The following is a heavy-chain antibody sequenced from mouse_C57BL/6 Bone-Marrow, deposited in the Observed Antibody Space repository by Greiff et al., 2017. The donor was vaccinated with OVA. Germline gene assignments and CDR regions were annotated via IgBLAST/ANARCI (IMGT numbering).Heavy chain of an antibody. V-gene: IGHV1-82*01. CDR3: ARHEDSYYASYFDY. D-gene: IGHD2-12*01. CDR2: IYPGDGDT. Sequence: QVQLQQSGPELVKPGASVKISCKASGYAFSSSWMHWVKQRPGQGLEWIGRIYPGDGDTNYNGKFKGKATLTADKSSSTAYMQLSSLTSEDSAVYFCARHEDSYYASYFDYWGQGTTLTVSS. CDR1: GYAFSSSW. J-gene: IGHJ2*01.